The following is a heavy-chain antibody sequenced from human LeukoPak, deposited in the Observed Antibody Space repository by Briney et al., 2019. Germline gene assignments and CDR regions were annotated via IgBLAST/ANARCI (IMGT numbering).Heavy chain of an antibody. D-gene: IGHD1-26*01. CDR3: AKESNGRRFDFDY. V-gene: IGHV3-23*01. J-gene: IGHJ4*02. CDR2: ISAGGGGI. Sequence: PGGSLRLSCAASGFISRDYPMSWVRQTPGKGLAWVSSISAGGGGIYYADSVKGRFTVSRDDSKNTLYLQMNSLRVEDTALYYCAKESNGRRFDFDYWGQGTLATVSS. CDR1: GFISRDYP.